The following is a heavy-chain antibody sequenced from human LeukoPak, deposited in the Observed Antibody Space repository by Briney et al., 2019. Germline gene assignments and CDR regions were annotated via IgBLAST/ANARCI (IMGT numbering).Heavy chain of an antibody. CDR3: ARGDCSGSICYSPMDV. V-gene: IGHV4-38-2*02. Sequence: SETLSLTCTVSGYSISSGYYWGCIRQPPGRGLEWIGNIYHSGFTYYNPSLKSRVTISVDTSKNQFSLKVSSVTAADTAVYYCARGDCSGSICYSPMDVWGTGTTVTVSS. D-gene: IGHD2-21*01. CDR1: GYSISSGYY. CDR2: IYHSGFT. J-gene: IGHJ6*03.